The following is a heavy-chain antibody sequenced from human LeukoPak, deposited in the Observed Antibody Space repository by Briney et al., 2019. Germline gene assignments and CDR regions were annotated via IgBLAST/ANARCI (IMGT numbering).Heavy chain of an antibody. CDR1: GESLSAFY. J-gene: IGHJ6*02. CDR3: ATGRGMDV. V-gene: IGHV4-34*01. CDR2: INHSGGA. Sequence: SETLSLTCSVYGESLSAFYWSWNRQPPGKGLEWIAEINHSGGAKYNPSLKSRVTISVDTSKKQFSLKMTYVSAADTAVYYCATGRGMDVWGQGTTVTVSS.